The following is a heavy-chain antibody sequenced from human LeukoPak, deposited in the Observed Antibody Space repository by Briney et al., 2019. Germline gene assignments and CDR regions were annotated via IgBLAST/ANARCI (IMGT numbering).Heavy chain of an antibody. CDR2: INPNSGGT. CDR3: ARERFVGGVPAAIGY. J-gene: IGHJ4*02. Sequence: ASVKDSCKASGYTFTGYYMHWVRQAPGQGLEWVGRINPNSGGTNYAQKFQGRVTMTGDTSISTAYMELSRLRSDDTAVYYCARERFVGGVPAAIGYWGQGTLVTVSS. V-gene: IGHV1-2*06. D-gene: IGHD2-2*01. CDR1: GYTFTGYY.